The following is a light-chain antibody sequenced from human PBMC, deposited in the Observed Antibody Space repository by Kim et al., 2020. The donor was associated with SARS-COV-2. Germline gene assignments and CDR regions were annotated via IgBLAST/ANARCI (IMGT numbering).Light chain of an antibody. CDR2: AAS. J-gene: IGKJ4*02. CDR3: QQNNSYPPT. CDR1: QSISSY. V-gene: IGKV1-39*01. Sequence: DIQMTQSPSSLSASVGDRVIITCRASQSISSYLNWYQQKPGKAPKPLIYAASSLQRGVPSRFSGSGSGTDFTLTISNLQPEDFATYSCQQNNSYPPTFGEGTKVDIK.